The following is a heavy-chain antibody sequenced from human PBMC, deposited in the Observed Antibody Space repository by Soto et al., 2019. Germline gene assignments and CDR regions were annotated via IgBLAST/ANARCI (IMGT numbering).Heavy chain of an antibody. CDR2: ISYDGSNK. J-gene: IGHJ4*02. CDR3: AKVRRRTPIVVVPAAIDY. D-gene: IGHD2-2*02. CDR1: GFTFSSYG. Sequence: GGSLRLSCAASGFTFSSYGMHWVRQAPGKGLEWVAVISYDGSNKYYAESVKGRFTISRDNSKNTLYLQMNSLRAEDTAVYYCAKVRRRTPIVVVPAAIDYWGQGTLVTVSS. V-gene: IGHV3-30*18.